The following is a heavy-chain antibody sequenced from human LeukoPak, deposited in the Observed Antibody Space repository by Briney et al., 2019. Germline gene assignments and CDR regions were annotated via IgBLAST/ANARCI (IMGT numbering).Heavy chain of an antibody. J-gene: IGHJ4*02. D-gene: IGHD3-10*01. CDR2: IIPIFGTA. Sequence: SVKVSCKASGGTFSSYAISWVRQAPGQGLEWMGRIIPIFGTANYAQKFQGRVTITTDESTSTAYMELSSLRSEDTAVYYCARGEGRYAIWFGDRAVDWGQGTLVTVSS. V-gene: IGHV1-69*05. CDR3: ARGEGRYAIWFGDRAVD. CDR1: GGTFSSYA.